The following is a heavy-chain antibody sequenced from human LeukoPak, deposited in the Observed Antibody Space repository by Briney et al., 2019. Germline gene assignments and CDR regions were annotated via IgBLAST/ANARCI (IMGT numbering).Heavy chain of an antibody. J-gene: IGHJ3*02. V-gene: IGHV4-39*01. CDR3: ARGRDYYDSSGYSFDAFDI. D-gene: IGHD3-22*01. Sequence: SETLSLTCTVSGVSISSSNSYWGWIRQPPGKGLEWIGSIYYSGNTYYNASLKSQVSISIDTSKNQFSLKLSSVTAADTAVYYCARGRDYYDSSGYSFDAFDIWGQGTMVTVSS. CDR2: IYYSGNT. CDR1: GVSISSSNSY.